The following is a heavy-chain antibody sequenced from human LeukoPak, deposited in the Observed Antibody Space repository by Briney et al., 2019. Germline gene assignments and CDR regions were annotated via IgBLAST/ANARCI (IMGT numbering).Heavy chain of an antibody. Sequence: SETLSLTCTVSGGSISSSRYYWSWIRQPAGKGLEWIGRIYTRGSTNYNPSLKSRVTMSVDTSKNQFSLKLSSVTAADTAVYYCASTEAGYYDSSGTGTFDYWGQGTLVTVSS. CDR3: ASTEAGYYDSSGTGTFDY. D-gene: IGHD3-22*01. V-gene: IGHV4-61*02. CDR1: GGSISSSRYY. CDR2: IYTRGST. J-gene: IGHJ4*02.